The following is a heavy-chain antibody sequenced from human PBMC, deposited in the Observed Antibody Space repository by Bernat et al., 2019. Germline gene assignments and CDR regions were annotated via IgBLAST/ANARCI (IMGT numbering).Heavy chain of an antibody. CDR1: GGSISSSSYY. Sequence: QLQLQESGPGLVKPSETLSLTCTVSGGSISSSSYYWGWIRQPPGKGLEWIGSIYYSGSTYYNPSLKSRVTISVDTSKNQFSLQLSSVTAADTAVYYCARGSGGGCYYYYYYMDVWGKGTTVTVSS. J-gene: IGHJ6*03. CDR2: IYYSGST. D-gene: IGHD1-26*01. CDR3: ARGSGGGCYYYYYYMDV. V-gene: IGHV4-39*01.